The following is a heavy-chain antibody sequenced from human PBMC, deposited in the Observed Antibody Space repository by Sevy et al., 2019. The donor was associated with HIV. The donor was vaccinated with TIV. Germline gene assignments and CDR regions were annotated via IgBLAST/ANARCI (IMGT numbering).Heavy chain of an antibody. D-gene: IGHD1-26*01. V-gene: IGHV1-46*02. CDR2: INPTSSST. CDR3: ARGDGTGRCFDS. CDR1: GYNLNYYY. J-gene: IGHJ4*02. Sequence: ASVKVSCKASGYNLNYYYIHWVRQAPGQGLQWMGVINPTSSSTYYPPKFQGRVTMTRDTSTSTVSLDLSSLRSEDTAVYYCARGDGTGRCFDSWGQGPLVTVSS.